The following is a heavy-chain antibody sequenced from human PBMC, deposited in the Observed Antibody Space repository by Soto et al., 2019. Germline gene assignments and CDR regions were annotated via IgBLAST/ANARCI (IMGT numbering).Heavy chain of an antibody. CDR1: GGTFSSYA. Sequence: SVKVSCKAPGGTFSSYAISWVRQATGQGLEWMGGIIPIFGTANYAQKFQGRVTITADESTSTAYMELSSLRSEDTAVYYCARDRGDGYAYYYYGMDVWGQGTTVTVSS. J-gene: IGHJ6*02. CDR2: IIPIFGTA. D-gene: IGHD5-12*01. CDR3: ARDRGDGYAYYYYGMDV. V-gene: IGHV1-69*13.